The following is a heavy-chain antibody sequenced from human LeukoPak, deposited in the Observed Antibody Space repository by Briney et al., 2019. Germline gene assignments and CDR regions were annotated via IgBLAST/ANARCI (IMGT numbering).Heavy chain of an antibody. J-gene: IGHJ4*02. Sequence: QLGGSLRLSCVVSGFTFNSSPMIWVRQAPGKGLEWVSTVGGSGGGGTSYAGSVQGRFTVSRDNSKNTLYLQMNSLRGEDTAVYYCAKGGWDYWGQGILVTVSS. D-gene: IGHD6-19*01. CDR1: GFTFNSSP. CDR3: AKGGWDY. CDR2: VGGSGGGGT. V-gene: IGHV3-23*01.